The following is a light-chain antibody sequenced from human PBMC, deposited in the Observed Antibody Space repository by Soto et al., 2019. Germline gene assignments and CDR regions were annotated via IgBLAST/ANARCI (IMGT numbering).Light chain of an antibody. CDR2: GAS. V-gene: IGKV3-20*01. CDR1: QSVGSH. CDR3: QQYSSSPRVT. Sequence: EFVVTQSPGTLSLSPRQRATHSCXXSQSVGSHLAWDQQKPGQAPRLFFYGASSRATGIPDRFSGSGSGTDLTLTISRLEPEDFAVYYCQQYSSSPRVTFGQGTRLEIK. J-gene: IGKJ5*01.